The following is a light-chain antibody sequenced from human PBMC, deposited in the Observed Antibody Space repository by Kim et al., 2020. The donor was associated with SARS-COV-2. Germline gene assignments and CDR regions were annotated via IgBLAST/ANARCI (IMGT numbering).Light chain of an antibody. V-gene: IGLV3-1*01. CDR2: QDI. Sequence: SVSPGQTASNTCSGDKLGDKYACWYQQKPGQSPVLVIYQDIKRPSGIPERFSGSNSGNTATLTISGTQAMDEADYYCQAWDSSHVVFGGGTQLTVL. J-gene: IGLJ2*01. CDR3: QAWDSSHVV. CDR1: KLGDKY.